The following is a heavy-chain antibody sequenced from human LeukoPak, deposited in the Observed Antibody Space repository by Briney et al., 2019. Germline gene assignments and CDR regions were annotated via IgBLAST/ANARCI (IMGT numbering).Heavy chain of an antibody. J-gene: IGHJ6*02. D-gene: IGHD3-9*01. V-gene: IGHV4-39*01. CDR1: GXSISRSSYY. CDR2: ISYSGST. CDR3: ARHYDMRYGMDV. Sequence: SETLSLTCTVSGXSISRSSYYWGWIRQPPGKGLEWIGSISYSGSTYYNPSLKSRVTISVDTSKKQVSLKVTSVTAADTAVYYCARHYDMRYGMDVWGQGTTVTVSS.